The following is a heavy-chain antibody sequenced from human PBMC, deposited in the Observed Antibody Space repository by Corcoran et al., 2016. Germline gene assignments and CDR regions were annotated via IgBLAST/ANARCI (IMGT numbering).Heavy chain of an antibody. V-gene: IGHV1-46*01. CDR1: GYTFTSYY. J-gene: IGHJ6*02. CDR3: ARGRLREDYYYDGMDV. D-gene: IGHD6-25*01. CDR2: INPSGGST. Sequence: QVQLVQSGAEVKKPGASVKVSCKASGYTFTSYYMHWVRQAPGQGLEWMGIINPSGGSTSYAQKFQGRVTMTRDKSTSTVYMELRSQRSEDTAVYYCARGRLREDYYYDGMDVWGQGTTVTVSS.